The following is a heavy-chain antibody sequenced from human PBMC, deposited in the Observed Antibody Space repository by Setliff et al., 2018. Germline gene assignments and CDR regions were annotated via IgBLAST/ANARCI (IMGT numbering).Heavy chain of an antibody. Sequence: GASVKVSCKASGGTFSSYGISWVRQAPGQGLEWMGGTIPMFGTTNYARKFQGRLTIITDESTNTAFMQLSSLRSDDTAVYYCVREGVDSRSSTDYLYYMDVWGKGTTVTVSS. V-gene: IGHV1-69*05. CDR3: VREGVDSRSSTDYLYYMDV. CDR2: TIPMFGTT. D-gene: IGHD3-22*01. CDR1: GGTFSSYG. J-gene: IGHJ6*03.